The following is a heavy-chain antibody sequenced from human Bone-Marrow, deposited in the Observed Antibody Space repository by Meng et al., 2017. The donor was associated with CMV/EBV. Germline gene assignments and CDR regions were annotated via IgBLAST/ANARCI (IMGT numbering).Heavy chain of an antibody. D-gene: IGHD3-22*01. V-gene: IGHV5-51*01. CDR1: GYSLTTYW. CDR3: ARLGAAYYYDSSGYYSYFDY. CDR2: IYPGDSDT. J-gene: IGHJ4*02. Sequence: GESLKISCKGSGYSLTTYWIGWVRQMPGKGLEWMGIIYPGDSDTRYSPSFQGQVTISADKSISTAYLQWSSLKASDTAMYYCARLGAAYYYDSSGYYSYFDYWGQGPLVTIFS.